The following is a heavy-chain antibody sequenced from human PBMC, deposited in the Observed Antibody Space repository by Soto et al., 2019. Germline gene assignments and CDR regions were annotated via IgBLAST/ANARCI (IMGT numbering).Heavy chain of an antibody. J-gene: IGHJ3*02. D-gene: IGHD3-10*01. CDR1: RLSISSYY. V-gene: IGHV4-59*08. Sequence: SGTLSLTCTFHRLSISSYYWSWIRRPPGKGLEWIGYIYYSGSTNYNPSLKSRVTISVDTSKNQFSLKLSSVTAADTAVYYCARRYGGAFDIWGQGTMVT. CDR2: IYYSGST. CDR3: ARRYGGAFDI.